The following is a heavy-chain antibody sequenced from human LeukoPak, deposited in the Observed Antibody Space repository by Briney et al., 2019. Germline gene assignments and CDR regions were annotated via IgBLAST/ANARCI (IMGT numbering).Heavy chain of an antibody. J-gene: IGHJ4*02. Sequence: SVKVSCKSSGEDLNNYLITWVRQAPGQGLEWMGRIIPILGIANYAQKFQGRVTITADKSTSTAYMELSSLRSEDTAVYYCAREVGRGTGYGPNNPSAPASNFDYWGQGTLVTVSS. D-gene: IGHD5-18*01. CDR3: AREVGRGTGYGPNNPSAPASNFDY. CDR1: GEDLNNYL. V-gene: IGHV1-69*04. CDR2: IIPILGIA.